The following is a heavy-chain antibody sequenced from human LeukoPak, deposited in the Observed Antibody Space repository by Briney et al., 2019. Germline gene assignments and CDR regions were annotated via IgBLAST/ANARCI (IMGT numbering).Heavy chain of an antibody. V-gene: IGHV3-74*01. J-gene: IGHJ4*02. D-gene: IGHD6-19*01. Sequence: GGSLRLSCAASGFTFSSYWMHWVRQAPGKGLVWVSRIKSDGTSTDYADSVKGRFTISRDNAKNTLYLQMNSLRAEDSAVYYCTRGPTLIGVAGTWPLDYWGQGTLVTVSS. CDR3: TRGPTLIGVAGTWPLDY. CDR1: GFTFSSYW. CDR2: IKSDGTST.